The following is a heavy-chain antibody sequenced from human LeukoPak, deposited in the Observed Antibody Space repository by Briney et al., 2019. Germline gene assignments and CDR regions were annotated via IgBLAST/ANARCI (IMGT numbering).Heavy chain of an antibody. D-gene: IGHD2-15*01. Sequence: GASVKVSCKASGGTFSSYAISWVRQAPGQGLEWMGGIIPIFGTANYAQKFQGRITITADKSTFTAYMELSSLRSEDTAVYYCARDRFLAGYCSGGSCYGWFDPWGQGTLVTVSS. CDR2: IIPIFGTA. CDR3: ARDRFLAGYCSGGSCYGWFDP. J-gene: IGHJ5*02. CDR1: GGTFSSYA. V-gene: IGHV1-69*06.